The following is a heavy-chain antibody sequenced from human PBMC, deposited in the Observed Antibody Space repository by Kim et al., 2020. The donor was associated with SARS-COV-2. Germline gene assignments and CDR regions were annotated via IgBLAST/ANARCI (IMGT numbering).Heavy chain of an antibody. J-gene: IGHJ4*02. Sequence: ADSVKGRFTISRDNSKNTLYLQMNSLRAEDTAVYYCARGGITMVRGGSGYWGQGTLVTVSS. CDR3: ARGGITMVRGGSGY. D-gene: IGHD3-10*01. V-gene: IGHV3-30*01.